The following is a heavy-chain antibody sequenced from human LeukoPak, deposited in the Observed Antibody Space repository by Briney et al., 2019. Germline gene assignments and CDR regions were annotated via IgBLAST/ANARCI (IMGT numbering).Heavy chain of an antibody. J-gene: IGHJ4*02. D-gene: IGHD3-9*01. CDR3: ARDAYDILTGYYGGDFDY. Sequence: ASVKVSCKASGYTFTSYDINWVRQATGQGLEWTGWMNPNSGNTGYAQKFQGRVTMTRNTSISTAYMELSSLRSEDTAVYYCARDAYDILTGYYGGDFDYWGQGTLVTVSS. CDR2: MNPNSGNT. V-gene: IGHV1-8*01. CDR1: GYTFTSYD.